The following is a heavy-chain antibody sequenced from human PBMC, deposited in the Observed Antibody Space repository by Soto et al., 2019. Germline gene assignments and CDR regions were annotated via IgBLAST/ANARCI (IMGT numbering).Heavy chain of an antibody. CDR1: GGSISSGGYF. D-gene: IGHD2-15*01. J-gene: IGHJ4*02. CDR3: ARTPCRNSGGSCYHFDY. Sequence: SETLSLTCAVSGGSISSGGYFWSWIRQPPGKGLEWIGYIYHSGSTYYNPSLKSRVTISVDRSKNQFSLKLSSVTAADTAVYYCARTPCRNSGGSCYHFDYWGQGTLVTVSS. CDR2: IYHSGST. V-gene: IGHV4-30-2*01.